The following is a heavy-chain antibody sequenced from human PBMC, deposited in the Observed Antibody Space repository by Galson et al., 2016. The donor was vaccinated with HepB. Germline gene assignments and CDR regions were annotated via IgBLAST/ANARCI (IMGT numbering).Heavy chain of an antibody. D-gene: IGHD2-21*02. CDR3: ARGYGDLV. Sequence: SLRLSCAASGFTFSSYVIHWVRQAPGKGLEWVSMISNDGSSKYFADSVKGRFTISRDNSKNTVYLHMSRRRTEDTAAYYCARGYGDLVWGKGTLITVSS. CDR2: ISNDGSSK. V-gene: IGHV3-30-3*01. CDR1: GFTFSSYV. J-gene: IGHJ4*02.